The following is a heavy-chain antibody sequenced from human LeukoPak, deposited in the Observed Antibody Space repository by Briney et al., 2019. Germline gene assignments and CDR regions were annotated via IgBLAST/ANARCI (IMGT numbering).Heavy chain of an antibody. CDR3: PKAPELSGEFDI. Sequence: GRSLRLSCAASGFTFDDYAMHWVRQAPGKGLEWVSGINWNSGSIGYADSVKGRFTISRDNAKNSLYLQMNSLRAEDTALYYCPKAPELSGEFDIWGQGTMVTVSP. CDR2: INWNSGSI. V-gene: IGHV3-9*01. J-gene: IGHJ3*02. D-gene: IGHD3-16*02. CDR1: GFTFDDYA.